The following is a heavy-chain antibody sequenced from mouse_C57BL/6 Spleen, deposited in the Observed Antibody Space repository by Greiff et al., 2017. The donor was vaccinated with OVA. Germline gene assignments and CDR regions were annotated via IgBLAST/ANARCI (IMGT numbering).Heavy chain of an antibody. D-gene: IGHD1-1*01. V-gene: IGHV1-82*01. Sequence: VKLMESGPELVKPGASVKISCKASGYAFSSSWMNWVKQRPGKGLEWIGRIYPGDGDTNYNGKFKGKATLTADKSSSTAYMQLSSLTSEDSAVYFCARRNYGSSRDWYVDVWGTGTTVTVSS. CDR2: IYPGDGDT. CDR3: ARRNYGSSRDWYVDV. J-gene: IGHJ1*03. CDR1: GYAFSSSW.